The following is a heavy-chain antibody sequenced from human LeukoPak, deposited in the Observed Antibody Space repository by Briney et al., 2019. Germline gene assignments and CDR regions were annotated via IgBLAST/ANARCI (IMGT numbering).Heavy chain of an antibody. CDR2: ISHDGTVQ. J-gene: IGHJ4*02. D-gene: IGHD3-22*01. CDR3: AKETYYYDSSGYSDVATFDY. V-gene: IGHV3-30*18. Sequence: GGSLRLSCAASGFTFSSYGMQWVRQAPGKGLEWVAVISHDGTVQHYADSVKGRFTISRDNSDNTLYLQMNSLRAEDTAVYYCAKETYYYDSSGYSDVATFDYWGQGTLVTVSS. CDR1: GFTFSSYG.